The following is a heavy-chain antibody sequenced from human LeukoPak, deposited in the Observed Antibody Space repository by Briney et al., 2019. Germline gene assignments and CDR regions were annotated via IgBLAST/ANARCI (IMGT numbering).Heavy chain of an antibody. J-gene: IGHJ5*02. D-gene: IGHD3-9*01. CDR2: INPNSGGT. Sequence: GASVKVSCKASGYTFTGYYMHWVRQAPGQGLEWMGWINPNSGGTNYAQKFQGRVTLTRDTSITTTYMDLSRLRSDDTAVYYCARVVRHLNDMLSGFDPWGQGTLVTVSS. CDR1: GYTFTGYY. CDR3: ARVVRHLNDMLSGFDP. V-gene: IGHV1-2*02.